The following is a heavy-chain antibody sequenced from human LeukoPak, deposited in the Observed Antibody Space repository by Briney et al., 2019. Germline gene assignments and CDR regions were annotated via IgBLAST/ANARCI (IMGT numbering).Heavy chain of an antibody. CDR3: AKDTTTVTSQGDY. J-gene: IGHJ4*02. CDR1: GFIFSSYG. CDR2: IRYDGSDE. V-gene: IGHV3-30*02. Sequence: GGSLRLSCAASGFIFSSYGMHWVRQAPGKGLEWVAFIRYDGSDEYYADSVKGRFTISRDNSNNTLYLQMNSLRAEDTAVYCCAKDTTTVTSQGDYWGQGTLVTVSS. D-gene: IGHD4-17*01.